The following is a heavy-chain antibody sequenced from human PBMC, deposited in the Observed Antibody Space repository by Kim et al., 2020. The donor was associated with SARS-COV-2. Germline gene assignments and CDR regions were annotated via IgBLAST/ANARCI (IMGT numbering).Heavy chain of an antibody. CDR2: IKQDGNQK. D-gene: IGHD6-19*01. J-gene: IGHJ3*01. Sequence: GGSLRLSCAASGFTFSSYWMTWVRQAPGKGLELVANIKQDGNQKYYVDSVKGRFTISRDNAKNSLYLQMNSLRAEDTAVYYCARDGDLYSSGKDAFDFWGQGTMVTVSS. CDR3: ARDGDLYSSGKDAFDF. V-gene: IGHV3-7*01. CDR1: GFTFSSYW.